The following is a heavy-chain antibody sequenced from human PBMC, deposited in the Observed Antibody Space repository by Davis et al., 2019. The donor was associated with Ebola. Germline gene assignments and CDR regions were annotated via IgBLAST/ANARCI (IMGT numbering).Heavy chain of an antibody. V-gene: IGHV4-34*01. CDR2: INHSGNT. D-gene: IGHD3-10*01. CDR3: ARETYFYYYGMDV. CDR1: GGSFSDYY. J-gene: IGHJ6*02. Sequence: SETLSLTCAVYGGSFSDYYWSWIRQPPGKGLEWIGEINHSGNTNYNPSLKSRVTLSVDTSKNQFSLKLSSVTAADTAVYYCARETYFYYYGMDVWGQGTTVTVSS.